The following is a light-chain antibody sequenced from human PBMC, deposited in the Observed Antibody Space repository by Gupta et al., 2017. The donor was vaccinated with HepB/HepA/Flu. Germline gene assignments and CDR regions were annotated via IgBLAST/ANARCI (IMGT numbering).Light chain of an antibody. CDR3: QQAYSFPQT. CDR2: AAS. CDR1: QNIRSW. Sequence: DIQMTQSPSSMSVSVGDRVTITCRASQNIRSWLAWYQQKPGKAPKLLIYAASSLESGVPSRFSGGGSGTDFALTISSLQPEDFATYYCQQAYSFPQTFGQGTKVE. V-gene: IGKV1-12*01. J-gene: IGKJ1*01.